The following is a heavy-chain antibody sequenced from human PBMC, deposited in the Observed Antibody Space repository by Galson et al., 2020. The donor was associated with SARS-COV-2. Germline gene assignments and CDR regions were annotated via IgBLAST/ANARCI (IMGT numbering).Heavy chain of an antibody. V-gene: IGHV4-30-2*02. CDR1: GTSISSGSYS. CDR2: ISHSGGT. J-gene: IGHJ4*02. D-gene: IGHD3-3*01. CDR3: ARLRFLEWLLPGPNFDY. Sequence: SETLSLTCAVSGTSISSGSYSWNWIRQPPGKGLEWIGYISHSGGTYYNPSLKSRVTISGDTSKNQFSLKLSSVTAADTAVYYCARLRFLEWLLPGPNFDYWGQGTLVTVSS.